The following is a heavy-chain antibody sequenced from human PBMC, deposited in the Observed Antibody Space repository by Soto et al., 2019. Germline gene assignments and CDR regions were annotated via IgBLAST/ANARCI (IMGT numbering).Heavy chain of an antibody. CDR2: IIPIFGTA. D-gene: IGHD2-15*01. CDR1: GVTFSSYA. J-gene: IGHJ4*02. CDR3: ARDPDPSPRRVGYFDY. V-gene: IGHV1-69*13. Sequence: GASVKVSCKASGVTFSSYAISWVRQAPGQGLEWMGGIIPIFGTANYAQKFQGRVTITAGESTSTAYMELSSLRSEDTAVYYCARDPDPSPRRVGYFDYWGQGTLVTVSS.